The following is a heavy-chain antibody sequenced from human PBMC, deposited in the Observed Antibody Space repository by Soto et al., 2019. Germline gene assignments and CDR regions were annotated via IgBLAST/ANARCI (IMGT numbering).Heavy chain of an antibody. CDR2: VYDSGST. V-gene: IGHV4-59*01. J-gene: IGHJ4*02. D-gene: IGHD6-13*01. CDR3: ARGYSSNWFRLDY. Sequence: ASETLSLTCTVSGGSINSYYWSWIRQPPGKGLEWIAYVYDSGSTNYNPSLRSRLTMSVDTSKNQFSLNLNSVTAADTAVYFCARGYSSNWFRLDYWGQGIPVTVSS. CDR1: GGSINSYY.